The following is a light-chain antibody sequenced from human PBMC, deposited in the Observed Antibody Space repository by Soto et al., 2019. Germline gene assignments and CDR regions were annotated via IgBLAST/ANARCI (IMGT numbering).Light chain of an antibody. CDR3: SSYTSSSHSV. CDR2: EVS. J-gene: IGLJ2*01. Sequence: QSALTQPASVSGSPGQSITISCTGTSSDVGGYNYVSWYQQHPGKAPKLMIYEVSNRPSGVSNRFSGSKSGNTASLTISGLQAEDAADYYCSSYTSSSHSVFGGGTKLTVL. CDR1: SSDVGGYNY. V-gene: IGLV2-14*01.